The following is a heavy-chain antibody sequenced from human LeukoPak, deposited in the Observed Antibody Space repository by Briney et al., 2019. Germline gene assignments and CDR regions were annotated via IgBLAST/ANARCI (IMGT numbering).Heavy chain of an antibody. Sequence: SETLSLTCTVSGGSLSDYFWTWMRQPPGKGLEWIGHITYSGDTNYNPSLKSRLSMSIDASRRHFSLRLSSVSTADTAVYYCARARSEGVPAGILHDSWGQGTLVIVSS. V-gene: IGHV4-59*01. CDR3: ARARSEGVPAGILHDS. CDR1: GGSLSDYF. J-gene: IGHJ4*02. CDR2: ITYSGDT. D-gene: IGHD2-2*01.